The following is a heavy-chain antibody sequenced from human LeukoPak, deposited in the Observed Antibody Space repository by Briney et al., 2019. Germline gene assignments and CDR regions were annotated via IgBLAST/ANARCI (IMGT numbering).Heavy chain of an antibody. CDR1: GGSISSYY. Sequence: SETLSLTCTVSGGSISSYYWSWIRQPPGKGLEWIGYIYYSGSTNYNPSLKSRVTISVDTSKNQFSLKLSSVTAADTAVYCCARGGTDFWSGYYYFDYWGQGTLVTVSS. CDR3: ARGGTDFWSGYYYFDY. D-gene: IGHD3-3*01. V-gene: IGHV4-59*08. J-gene: IGHJ4*02. CDR2: IYYSGST.